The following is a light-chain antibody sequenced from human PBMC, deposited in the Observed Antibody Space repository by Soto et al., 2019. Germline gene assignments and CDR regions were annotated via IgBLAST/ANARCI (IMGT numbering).Light chain of an antibody. CDR3: QHYGTSLYT. V-gene: IGKV3-20*01. CDR2: GAS. J-gene: IGKJ2*01. Sequence: DIVLTQSPGTLSLSPGERATLSCRASQIISSTYLGWYQQKPGQAPRLLIYGASSRTTGIPDRFSGSGSGTAFPLTISRLEPEDFAVYYCQHYGTSLYTFSQGTKLEIK. CDR1: QIISSTY.